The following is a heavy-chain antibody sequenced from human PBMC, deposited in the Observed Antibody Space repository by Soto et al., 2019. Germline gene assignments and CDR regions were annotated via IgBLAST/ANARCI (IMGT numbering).Heavy chain of an antibody. CDR2: ISSSSSYI. CDR1: GFTFSSYS. V-gene: IGHV3-21*01. D-gene: IGHD3-10*01. Sequence: GGSLRLSCAASGFTFSSYSMNWVRQAPGKGLEWVSSISSSSSYIYYADSVKGRFTISRDNAKNSLYLQMNSLRVEDTAVYYCARDRIAGSGSCDNWGQGTLVTVSS. J-gene: IGHJ4*02. CDR3: ARDRIAGSGSCDN.